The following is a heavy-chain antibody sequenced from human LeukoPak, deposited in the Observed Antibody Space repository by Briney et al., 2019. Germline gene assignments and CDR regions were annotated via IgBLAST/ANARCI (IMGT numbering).Heavy chain of an antibody. CDR3: AREPPGY. J-gene: IGHJ4*02. CDR2: IYTNGGA. Sequence: SETLSLTCTVSGGSFSSGNYYWNWIRQPAGKGLEWIGRIYTNGGASYNPSLKSRVTISIDASKNQFSLKLSSVTAADTAVYYCAREPPGYWGQGILVTVSS. V-gene: IGHV4-61*02. CDR1: GGSFSSGNYY.